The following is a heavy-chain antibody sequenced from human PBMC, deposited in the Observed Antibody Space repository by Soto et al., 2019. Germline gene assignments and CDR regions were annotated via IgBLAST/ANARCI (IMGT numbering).Heavy chain of an antibody. Sequence: QVQLVQSAAEVKKPGASMKVSCKTSGYTFVSYGISWVRQAPGQGLEWMGWISPYNGNTNFAQRFQGRVTLTTDTSTDIVYMDLGSLKSDDTAVYYCARDQYFFDSSGYYDHWGQGTLITVSS. D-gene: IGHD3-22*01. CDR3: ARDQYFFDSSGYYDH. J-gene: IGHJ5*02. CDR2: ISPYNGNT. CDR1: GYTFVSYG. V-gene: IGHV1-18*04.